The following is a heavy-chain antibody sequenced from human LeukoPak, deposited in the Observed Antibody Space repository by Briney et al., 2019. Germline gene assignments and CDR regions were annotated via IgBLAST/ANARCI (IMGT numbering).Heavy chain of an antibody. CDR2: IYSGGST. D-gene: IGHD3-22*01. CDR3: AREPQGDSSGYDAFDI. V-gene: IGHV3-66*01. CDR1: GFTVSSNY. Sequence: GSLRLSCAASGFTVSSNYMTWVRQAPGKGLEWVSVIYSGGSTYYADSVKGRFTLSRDNSKNTLFLQMNSLRAEDKAVYYCAREPQGDSSGYDAFDIWGQGTMVTVSS. J-gene: IGHJ3*02.